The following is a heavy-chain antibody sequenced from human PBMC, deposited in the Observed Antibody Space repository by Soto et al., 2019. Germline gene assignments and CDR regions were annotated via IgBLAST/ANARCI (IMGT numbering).Heavy chain of an antibody. V-gene: IGHV3-74*01. J-gene: IGHJ4*02. CDR1: GFTFSSYW. CDR2: ISSDGSSI. Sequence: EVQLVESGGGFVQPGGSLRLSCAASGFTFSSYWMHWVRQAPGAGPVWVSRISSDGSSIYYADSVKGRFTVSRDNAKNTLYLQMSSLRADDTAVYYCGRSREGYSHVEHWGQGILVTVSS. CDR3: GRSREGYSHVEH. D-gene: IGHD4-4*01.